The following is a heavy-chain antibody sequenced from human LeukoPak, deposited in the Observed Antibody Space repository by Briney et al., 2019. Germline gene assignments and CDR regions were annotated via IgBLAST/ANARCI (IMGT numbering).Heavy chain of an antibody. Sequence: SETLPLTGTVSGGSNSSYYWSWIRQPPGKGLEWIGYIYYSESTNYNPSLKSRVTISVDTSKNQFSLKLSSVTAADTAVYYCARDIAYVDTAMVHAFDIWGQGTMVTVSS. J-gene: IGHJ3*02. D-gene: IGHD5-18*01. V-gene: IGHV4-59*01. CDR2: IYYSEST. CDR1: GGSNSSYY. CDR3: ARDIAYVDTAMVHAFDI.